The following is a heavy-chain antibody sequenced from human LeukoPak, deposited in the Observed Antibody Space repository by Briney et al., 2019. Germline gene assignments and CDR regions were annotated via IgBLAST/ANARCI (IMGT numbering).Heavy chain of an antibody. CDR3: ARPTSTGYSSGWYESGAFDI. J-gene: IGHJ3*02. Sequence: PSETLSLTCTVSGGSISSSSYYWGWIRQPPGKGLEWIGSIYYSGSTYYNPSLKSRVTISVDTSKNQFSLKLSSVTAADTAVYYCARPTSTGYSSGWYESGAFDIWAKGQWSPSLQ. D-gene: IGHD6-19*01. CDR2: IYYSGST. V-gene: IGHV4-39*01. CDR1: GGSISSSSYY.